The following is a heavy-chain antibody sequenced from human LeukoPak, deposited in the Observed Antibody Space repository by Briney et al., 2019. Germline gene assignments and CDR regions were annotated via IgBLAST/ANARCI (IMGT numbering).Heavy chain of an antibody. J-gene: IGHJ1*01. D-gene: IGHD6-13*01. CDR1: GGTFSSYA. CDR3: ARGRYSSSWYGGPEYFQH. V-gene: IGHV1-69*05. CDR2: IIPIFGTA. Sequence: SVKVSCKASGGTFSSYAISWVRQAPGQGLEWMGGIIPIFGTANYAQKFQGRVTMTRNTSISTAYMELSSLRSEDTAVYYCARGRYSSSWYGGPEYFQHWGQGTLVTVSS.